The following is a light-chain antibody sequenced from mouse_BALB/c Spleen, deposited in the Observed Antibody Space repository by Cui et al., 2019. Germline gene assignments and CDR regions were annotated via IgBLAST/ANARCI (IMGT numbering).Light chain of an antibody. CDR1: SSVSY. Sequence: QIVLIQSSAIMLASPGEKVTMTCSASSSVSYMYWYHQKPGSSPRLLIYDTSNLASGVPVRFSGSGSGTSYSLTISRMEAEDAATYYCQQWSSYPPTFGAGTKLELK. CDR2: DTS. J-gene: IGKJ5*01. CDR3: QQWSSYPPT. V-gene: IGKV4-55*01.